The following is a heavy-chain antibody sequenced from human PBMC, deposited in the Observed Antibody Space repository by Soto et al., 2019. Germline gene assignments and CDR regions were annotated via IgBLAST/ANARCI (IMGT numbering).Heavy chain of an antibody. CDR3: SGEGGMDV. CDR2: FFYTGNT. Sequence: SETLSLTCTVSGGSITDYYWSWIRQPPGKGLEWIAHFFYTGNTNYNPSLKSRVTISVDTSKNQFSLKLSSVTAADTAVYYCSGEGGMDVWGQGTTVTVSS. D-gene: IGHD3-10*01. V-gene: IGHV4-59*12. J-gene: IGHJ6*02. CDR1: GGSITDYY.